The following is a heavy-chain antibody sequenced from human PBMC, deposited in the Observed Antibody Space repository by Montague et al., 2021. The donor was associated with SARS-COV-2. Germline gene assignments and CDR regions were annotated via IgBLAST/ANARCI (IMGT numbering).Heavy chain of an antibody. J-gene: IGHJ4*02. CDR3: STGVSGYRRSWFDKPLLEVEQGGPQFAS. D-gene: IGHD6-13*01. Sequence: SETLSLTCAVSGYSISSSNWWGWIRQPPGKGLEWIGYIYYSGSTYYNPSLKSRVTMSVDTSKNQFSLKLSSVTAVDTAVYYCSTGVSGYRRSWFDKPLLEVEQGGPQFASWGKGTLVTVPP. V-gene: IGHV4-28*01. CDR1: GYSISSSNW. CDR2: IYYSGST.